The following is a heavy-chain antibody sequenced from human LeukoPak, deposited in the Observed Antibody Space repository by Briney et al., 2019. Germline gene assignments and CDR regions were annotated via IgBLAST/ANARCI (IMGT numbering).Heavy chain of an antibody. CDR3: ARDGSGSYYYYYGMDV. CDR2: TYYRSRWYN. Sequence: SQTLSLTCAISGDSVSSNSAAWNWLRQSPSRGLEWLGRTYYRSRWYNDYAVSVKSRITINPDTSKNQLPLQLNSVTPEDTAVYYCARDGSGSYYYYYGMDVWGQGTTVTVSS. CDR1: GDSVSSNSAA. J-gene: IGHJ6*02. D-gene: IGHD1-26*01. V-gene: IGHV6-1*01.